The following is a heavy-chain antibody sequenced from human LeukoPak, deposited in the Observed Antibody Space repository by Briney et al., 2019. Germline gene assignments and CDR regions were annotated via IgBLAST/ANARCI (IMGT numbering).Heavy chain of an antibody. CDR3: ARGEVPPHYFDY. CDR1: GYTFTNYG. J-gene: IGHJ4*02. Sequence: SVKVSCKTSGYTFTNYGISWVRQAPGQGLEWVGGIILIFGTANYAQKFQGRVTITADESTNTAYMELSSLRSEDTAVYYCARGEVPPHYFDYWGQGTLVTVSS. V-gene: IGHV1-69*13. CDR2: IILIFGTA.